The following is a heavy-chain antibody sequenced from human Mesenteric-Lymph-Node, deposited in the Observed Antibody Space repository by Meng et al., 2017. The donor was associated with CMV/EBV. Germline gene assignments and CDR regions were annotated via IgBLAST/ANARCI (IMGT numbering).Heavy chain of an antibody. CDR2: INHSGST. D-gene: IGHD3-22*01. J-gene: IGHJ4*02. CDR3: ARELERANYYDSSGYVL. V-gene: IGHV4-34*01. CDR1: GPFSGYY. Sequence: GPFSGYYWSWIRQPPGKGLEWIGEINHSGSTNYNPSLKSRVAISVDTSKNQFSLKLSSVTAADTAVYYCARELERANYYDSSGYVLWGQGTLVTVSS.